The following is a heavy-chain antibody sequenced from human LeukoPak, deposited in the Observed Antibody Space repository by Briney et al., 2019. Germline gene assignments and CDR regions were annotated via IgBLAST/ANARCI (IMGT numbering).Heavy chain of an antibody. CDR3: ARGLDDYWFDP. CDR1: GGSFGGYY. Sequence: PSETLSLTCAVYGGSFGGYYWSWIRQPPGKGLEWIGEINHSGSTNYNPSLKSRVTISVDTSKNQFSLKLSSVTAADTAVYYCARGLDDYWFDPWGQGTLVTVSS. CDR2: INHSGST. V-gene: IGHV4-34*01. J-gene: IGHJ5*02. D-gene: IGHD2-21*02.